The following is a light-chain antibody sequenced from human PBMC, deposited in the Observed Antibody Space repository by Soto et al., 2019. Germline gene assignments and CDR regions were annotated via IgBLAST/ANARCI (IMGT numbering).Light chain of an antibody. CDR3: QQYGSSRT. J-gene: IGKJ1*01. Sequence: EIVLTQSPGTLSLSPGERATLSCRASQSVSSSYLAWYQQKPGQAPRLLIYVASIRVTGIPNRFSGSGLGKVLTLIISRLEPEDFAVYYCQQYGSSRTFGQGTKVEIK. CDR2: VAS. CDR1: QSVSSSY. V-gene: IGKV3-20*01.